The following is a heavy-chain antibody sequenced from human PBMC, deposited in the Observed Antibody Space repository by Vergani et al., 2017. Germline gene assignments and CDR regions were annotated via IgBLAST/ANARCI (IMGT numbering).Heavy chain of an antibody. D-gene: IGHD3-3*01. Sequence: QVQLQQWGAGLLKPSETLSLTCAVYGGSFSGYYWSWIRQPPGKGLEWIGEINHSGSTNYNPSLKSRVTISVDTSKNQFSLKLSSVTAADTAVYYCARGKRFLELSHLPPNLNFDPWGQGTLVTVSS. CDR2: INHSGST. J-gene: IGHJ5*02. V-gene: IGHV4-34*01. CDR1: GGSFSGYY. CDR3: ARGKRFLELSHLPPNLNFDP.